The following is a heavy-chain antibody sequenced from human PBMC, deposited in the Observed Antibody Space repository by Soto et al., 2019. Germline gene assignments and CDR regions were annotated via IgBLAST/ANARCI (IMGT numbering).Heavy chain of an antibody. CDR2: IYYNGNT. J-gene: IGHJ4*02. Sequence: QVQLQGSCAGLVKPSETLSLTCTVSGDSISGYFWTWIRQPPGKGLEWIGYIYYNGNTDYNPSLKSRVTISVDTSKNQFSLKLNTVTAADTAVYYCARSQYGYPWDYWGQGALVTVSS. CDR1: GDSISGYF. D-gene: IGHD3-16*02. CDR3: ARSQYGYPWDY. V-gene: IGHV4-59*08.